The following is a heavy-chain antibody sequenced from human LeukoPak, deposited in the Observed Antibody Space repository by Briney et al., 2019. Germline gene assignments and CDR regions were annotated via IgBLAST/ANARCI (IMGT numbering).Heavy chain of an antibody. D-gene: IGHD1-26*01. CDR1: GGSISSYY. V-gene: IGHV4-4*07. CDR2: IYTSGST. CDR3: ARDPTTPRGGSYCLGWFDP. J-gene: IGHJ5*02. Sequence: SETLSLTCTVSGGSISSYYWSWIRQPAGKGLEWIGRIYTSGSTNYNPSLKSRVTMSVDTSKNQFSLKLSSVTAADTAVYYCARDPTTPRGGSYCLGWFDPWGQGTLVTVSS.